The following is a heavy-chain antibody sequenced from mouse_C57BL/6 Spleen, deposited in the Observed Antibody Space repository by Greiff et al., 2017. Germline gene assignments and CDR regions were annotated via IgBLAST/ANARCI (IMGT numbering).Heavy chain of an antibody. CDR1: GFTFSSYG. V-gene: IGHV5-6*01. Sequence: EVQLQESGGDLVKPGGSLKLSCAASGFTFSSYGMSWVRQTPDKRLEWVATISSGGSYTYYPDSVKGRFTISRDNAKNTLYLQMSRLKSEDTAMYYCARHDSSGYFDDWGQGTTLTVSS. J-gene: IGHJ2*01. D-gene: IGHD3-2*02. CDR2: ISSGGSYT. CDR3: ARHDSSGYFDD.